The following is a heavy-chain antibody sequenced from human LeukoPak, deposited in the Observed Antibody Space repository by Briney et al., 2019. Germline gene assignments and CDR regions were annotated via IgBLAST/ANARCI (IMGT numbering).Heavy chain of an antibody. D-gene: IGHD2/OR15-2a*01. CDR2: INHDGSLR. Sequence: GGSLRLSCAASGFTLTSYGMHWVRQSPGKGRVWVSHINHDGSLRNYADSVKGRFTISRDIAKNTLYLQMNSLGADDTAMYYCTRDVFSLGDSWGQGTLVTVSS. CDR1: GFTLTSYG. V-gene: IGHV3-74*01. CDR3: TRDVFSLGDS. J-gene: IGHJ4*02.